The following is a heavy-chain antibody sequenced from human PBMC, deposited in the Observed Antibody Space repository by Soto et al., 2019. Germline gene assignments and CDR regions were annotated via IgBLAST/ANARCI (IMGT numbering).Heavy chain of an antibody. D-gene: IGHD1-7*01. V-gene: IGHV3-23*01. Sequence: VGSLRLSCAASGFTFSSYAMSWVRQAPGKGLEWVSAISGSGGSTYYADSVKGRFTISRDNSKNTLYLQMNSLRAEDTAVYYCAKGHRITGTGYYYYGMDVWGQGTTVTVSS. CDR3: AKGHRITGTGYYYYGMDV. CDR1: GFTFSSYA. J-gene: IGHJ6*02. CDR2: ISGSGGST.